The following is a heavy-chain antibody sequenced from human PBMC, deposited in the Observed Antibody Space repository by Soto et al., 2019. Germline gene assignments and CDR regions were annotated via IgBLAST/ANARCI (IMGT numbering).Heavy chain of an antibody. Sequence: SETLSLTCAVYGGSFSGYYWSWIRQPPGKRLEWIGEINHSGSTNYNPSLKSRVTISVDTSKNQFSLKLSSVTDADTAVYYCARGRGGGYCSGGSCYTRLGFYYGMDVWGQGTTVTVS. CDR2: INHSGST. J-gene: IGHJ6*02. D-gene: IGHD2-15*01. CDR3: ARGRGGGYCSGGSCYTRLGFYYGMDV. CDR1: GGSFSGYY. V-gene: IGHV4-34*01.